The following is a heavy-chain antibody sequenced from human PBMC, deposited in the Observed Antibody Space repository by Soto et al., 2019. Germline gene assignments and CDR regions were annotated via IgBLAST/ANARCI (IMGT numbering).Heavy chain of an antibody. V-gene: IGHV3-23*01. CDR1: GFTFRTNP. J-gene: IGHJ4*02. CDR3: AKDFQSGGSGTGYLAN. Sequence: GGSLRLSCVASGFTFRTNPMSWVRQAPGKGLEWVSGVSDSGAKTYYADSVKGRFTVSRDNSKNTLYLEMKSLRAEDTAVYYCAKDFQSGGSGTGYLANWGQGTLVTVSS. D-gene: IGHD3-10*01. CDR2: VSDSGAKT.